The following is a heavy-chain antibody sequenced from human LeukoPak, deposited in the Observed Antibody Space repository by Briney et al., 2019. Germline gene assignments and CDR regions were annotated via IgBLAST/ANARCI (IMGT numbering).Heavy chain of an antibody. D-gene: IGHD3-22*01. CDR1: DGSITSRGYY. Sequence: SETLSLTCTVSDGSITSRGYYWGWIRQPPGKGLEWIGSIYYTGSAYYTPSLRSRVTISIDTSKRQFSLRLTSVTAADTAIYYCARDSFYYRSGLTDFYFDYWGQGSLVAVSS. J-gene: IGHJ4*02. CDR3: ARDSFYYRSGLTDFYFDY. V-gene: IGHV4-39*07. CDR2: IYYTGSA.